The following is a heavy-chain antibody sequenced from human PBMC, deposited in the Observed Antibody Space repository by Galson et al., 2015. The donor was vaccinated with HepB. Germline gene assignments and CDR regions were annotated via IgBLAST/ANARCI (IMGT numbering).Heavy chain of an antibody. J-gene: IGHJ5*02. CDR2: INPNSGGT. V-gene: IGHV1-2*02. Sequence: SVKVSCKASGYTFTGYYMHWVRQAPGQGLEWMGWINPNSGGTNYAQKFQGRVTMTRDTSISTAYMELSRLRSDDTAVYYCARDPPIRRWELPEKNWFDPWGQGTLVTVSS. D-gene: IGHD1-26*01. CDR1: GYTFTGYY. CDR3: ARDPPIRRWELPEKNWFDP.